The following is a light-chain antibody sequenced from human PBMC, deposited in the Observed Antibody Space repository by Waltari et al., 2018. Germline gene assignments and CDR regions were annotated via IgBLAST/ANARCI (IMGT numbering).Light chain of an antibody. CDR2: VNRDGSH. J-gene: IGLJ3*02. CDR3: QTGGHGTWV. CDR1: SWPSSNV. V-gene: IGLV4-69*01. Sequence: QLVLTQSPSAPASLGASVTLTCPPSSWPSSNVIAWHQQHPEKGPRYLIKVNRDGSHCKGDKFPDRFSGSSSGAERYLTISSRQSEDEADYYCQTGGHGTWVFGGGTKLTVL.